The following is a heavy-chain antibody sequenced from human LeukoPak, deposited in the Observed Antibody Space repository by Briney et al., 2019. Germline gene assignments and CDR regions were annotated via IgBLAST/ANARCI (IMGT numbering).Heavy chain of an antibody. Sequence: GGSLRLSCAASGFTFSSYWMSWVRQTPGKGLEWVANIKKDGSEKNYADSVRGRFTISRDNAKKSLYLEMSSLRDEDTAVYYCASVLQGGSSTGRGDGYWGQGTLVTVSS. CDR2: IKKDGSEK. J-gene: IGHJ4*02. CDR1: GFTFSSYW. V-gene: IGHV3-7*01. CDR3: ASVLQGGSSTGRGDGY. D-gene: IGHD3-9*01.